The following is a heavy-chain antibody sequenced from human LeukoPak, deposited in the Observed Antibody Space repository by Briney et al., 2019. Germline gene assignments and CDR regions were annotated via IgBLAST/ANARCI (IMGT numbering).Heavy chain of an antibody. V-gene: IGHV1-46*01. CDR3: ATPVPHGSDPSLYYYYMDV. Sequence: ASVKVSCKASGYTFTTYYVHWVRQAPGQGLEWMGIINPSGGSTTYAQKFRGRLTMTRDMSTSTVYMELSSLRSEDTAVYYCATPVPHGSDPSLYYYYMDVWGKGTTVTISS. J-gene: IGHJ6*03. CDR1: GYTFTTYY. D-gene: IGHD3-10*01. CDR2: INPSGGST.